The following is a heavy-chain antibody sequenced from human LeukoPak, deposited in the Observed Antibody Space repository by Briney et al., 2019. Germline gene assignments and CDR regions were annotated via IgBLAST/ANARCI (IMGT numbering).Heavy chain of an antibody. D-gene: IGHD4-17*01. CDR1: GFSFISYG. CDR2: ISDDGRSK. J-gene: IGHJ4*02. CDR3: AKRPSDYGDYVSYFDY. V-gene: IGHV3-30*18. Sequence: GGSLRLSCAASGFSFISYGMHWVRQAPGKGLELVGVISDDGRSKDYADSVKGRFTISRDNSKDTLYLQMNSLRDEDTAVYYCAKRPSDYGDYVSYFDYWGQGTLVTVSS.